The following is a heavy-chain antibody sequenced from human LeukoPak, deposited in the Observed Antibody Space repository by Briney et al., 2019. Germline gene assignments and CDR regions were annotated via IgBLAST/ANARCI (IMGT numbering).Heavy chain of an antibody. CDR1: GYTFTGYY. Sequence: ASVKVSCKASGYTFTGYYMHWVRQAPGQGLEWMGWINPKSGGSNCAQKFQGRVTMTRDTSISTAYMELSRLRSDDTAVYFCARRCDTSSYYTYYFDYWGQGTLVTVSS. V-gene: IGHV1-2*02. CDR2: INPKSGGS. CDR3: ARRCDTSSYYTYYFDY. D-gene: IGHD3-22*01. J-gene: IGHJ4*02.